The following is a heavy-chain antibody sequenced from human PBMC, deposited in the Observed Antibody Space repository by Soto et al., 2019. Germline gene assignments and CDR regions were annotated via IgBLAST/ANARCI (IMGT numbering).Heavy chain of an antibody. CDR1: GGSISSGCYY. CDR3: ARAEGPDYYDSSGYYLDY. V-gene: IGHV4-31*03. Sequence: SETLSLTCTVSGGSISSGCYYWSWIRQHPGKGLEWIGYIYYSGSTYYNPSLKSRVTISVDTSKNQFSLKLSSVTAADTAVYYCARAEGPDYYDSSGYYLDYWGQGALVTVSS. D-gene: IGHD3-22*01. J-gene: IGHJ4*02. CDR2: IYYSGST.